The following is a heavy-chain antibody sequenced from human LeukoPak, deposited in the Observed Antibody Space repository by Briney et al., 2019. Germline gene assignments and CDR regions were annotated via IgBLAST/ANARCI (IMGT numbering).Heavy chain of an antibody. CDR3: ARPITMIAKDAFDI. V-gene: IGHV4-34*01. CDR2: INHSGST. CDR1: GGSFSGYY. Sequence: PLETLSLTCAVYGGSFSGYYWSWIRQPPGKGLEWIGEINHSGSTNYNPSLKSRVTISVDTSKNQFSLKLSSVTAADTAAYYCARPITMIAKDAFDIWGQGTMVTVSS. D-gene: IGHD3-22*01. J-gene: IGHJ3*02.